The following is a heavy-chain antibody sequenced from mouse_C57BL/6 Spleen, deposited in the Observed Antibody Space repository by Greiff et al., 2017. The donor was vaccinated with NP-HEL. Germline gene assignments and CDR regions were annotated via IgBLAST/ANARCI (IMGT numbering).Heavy chain of an antibody. CDR3: ARGGLGRPY. Sequence: VKLMESGAELARPGASVKLSCKASGYTFTSYGISWVKQRTGQGLEWIGEIYPRSGNTYYNEKFKGKATLTADKSSSTAYMELRSLTSEDSAVYFCARGGLGRPYWGQGTTLTVSS. CDR1: GYTFTSYG. V-gene: IGHV1-81*01. CDR2: IYPRSGNT. J-gene: IGHJ2*01. D-gene: IGHD4-1*01.